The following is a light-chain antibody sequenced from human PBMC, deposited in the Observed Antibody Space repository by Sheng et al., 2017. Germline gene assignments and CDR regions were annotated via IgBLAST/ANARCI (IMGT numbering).Light chain of an antibody. CDR3: QHYNSRPLT. CDR1: QSIGSN. J-gene: IGKJ4*01. Sequence: EIVMTQSPATLSVSPGEGATLSCRASQSIGSNLAWYQQKPGQGPRLLIYGASIRAPGFTARFSGSGSGTQFTLTISSLQSEDFGTYYCQHYNSRPLTFGGGTKVEIK. CDR2: GAS. V-gene: IGKV3-15*01.